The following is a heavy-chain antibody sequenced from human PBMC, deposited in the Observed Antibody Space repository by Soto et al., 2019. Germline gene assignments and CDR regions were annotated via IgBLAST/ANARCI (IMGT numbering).Heavy chain of an antibody. Sequence: EVQLLESGGGLVQPGGSLRLSCAASGFTFSSYAMSWVRQAPGKGLEWVSVISGSGGSTYYADSVKGRFTISRDNSKHTLYLQMNSLRAEDTAVYYCAKDQLAVAGLNWFDPWGQGTLVTVSS. J-gene: IGHJ5*02. V-gene: IGHV3-23*01. D-gene: IGHD6-19*01. CDR1: GFTFSSYA. CDR3: AKDQLAVAGLNWFDP. CDR2: ISGSGGST.